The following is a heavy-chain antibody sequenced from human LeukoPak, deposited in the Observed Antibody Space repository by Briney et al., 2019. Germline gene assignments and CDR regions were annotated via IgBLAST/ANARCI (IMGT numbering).Heavy chain of an antibody. Sequence: SETLSLTCTVSGGSISSSSYYWGWIRQPPGKGLEWIGSIYYSGSTYYNPSLKSRVTISVDTSKNQFSLKLSPVTAADTAVYYCARRYCSSTSCYGDYGMDVWGQGTTVTVSS. J-gene: IGHJ6*02. D-gene: IGHD2-2*01. CDR3: ARRYCSSTSCYGDYGMDV. CDR2: IYYSGST. CDR1: GGSISSSSYY. V-gene: IGHV4-39*01.